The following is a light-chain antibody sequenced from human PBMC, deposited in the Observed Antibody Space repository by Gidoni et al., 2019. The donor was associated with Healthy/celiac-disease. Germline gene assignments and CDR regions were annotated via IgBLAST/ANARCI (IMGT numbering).Light chain of an antibody. V-gene: IGKV1-9*01. J-gene: IGKJ4*01. Sequence: DIQLTQSPSFLSVSVGDRVTIACRASQDISDYLAWYQQKPGQAPKLLIYAASTLQSGVPSRFSGSGSTTEFTLTISSLQPEDFATYYCQQPNRFPLTFXGXTRVEIK. CDR1: QDISDY. CDR3: QQPNRFPLT. CDR2: AAS.